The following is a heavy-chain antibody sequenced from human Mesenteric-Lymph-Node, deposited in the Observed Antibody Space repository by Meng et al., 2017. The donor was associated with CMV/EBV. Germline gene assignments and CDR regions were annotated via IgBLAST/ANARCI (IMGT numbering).Heavy chain of an antibody. CDR2: IRYDGSNK. CDR3: AKGSIRFLEWLSDY. D-gene: IGHD3-3*01. CDR1: GFTFSSYG. V-gene: IGHV3-30*02. J-gene: IGHJ4*02. Sequence: SCAASGFTFSSYGMHWVRQAPGKGLEWVAFIRYDGSNKYYADSVKGRFTISRDNSKNTLYLQMNSLRAEDTAVYYCAKGSIRFLEWLSDYWGQGTQVTVSS.